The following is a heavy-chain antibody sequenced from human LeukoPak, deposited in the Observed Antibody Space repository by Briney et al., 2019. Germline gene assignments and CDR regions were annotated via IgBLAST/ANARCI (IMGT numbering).Heavy chain of an antibody. CDR3: AREDIVVRAFDI. J-gene: IGHJ3*02. V-gene: IGHV1-18*01. CDR2: ISAYNGNT. D-gene: IGHD2-2*01. CDR1: GYTFTSYG. Sequence: GASVKVSCKASGYTFTSYGISWVRQASGQGLEWMGWISAYNGNTNYAQKFQGRVTMTTDTSTSTAYMELRSLRSDDTAVYYCAREDIVVRAFDIWGQGTMVTVSS.